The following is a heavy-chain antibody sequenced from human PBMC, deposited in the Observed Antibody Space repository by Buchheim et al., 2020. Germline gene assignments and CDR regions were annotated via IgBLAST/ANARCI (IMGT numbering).Heavy chain of an antibody. J-gene: IGHJ4*02. D-gene: IGHD2-8*01. V-gene: IGHV3-48*03. CDR1: GFTFSSYE. Sequence: EVQLVESGGGLVQPGGSLRLSCAASGFTFSSYEMNWVRQAPGKGLEWVSYISSSGSTIYYADSVKGRFTISRDNAKNSLYLQMNSLRAEDTAVYYCARGDTYCTNGVCYRGADYWGQGTL. CDR2: ISSSGSTI. CDR3: ARGDTYCTNGVCYRGADY.